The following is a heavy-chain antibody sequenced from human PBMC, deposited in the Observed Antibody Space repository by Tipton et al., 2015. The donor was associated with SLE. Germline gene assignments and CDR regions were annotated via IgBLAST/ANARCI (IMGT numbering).Heavy chain of an antibody. Sequence: TLSLTCAISGDSVSSNTAAWNWIRQSPSRGLEWLGRTYFRSQWYDEYAPSVKSRIAINPDTSKNQISLQMDSVTPEDTAVYYCARGTGAFDVWGQGTMVTVSS. V-gene: IGHV6-1*01. CDR3: ARGTGAFDV. CDR1: GDSVSSNTAA. J-gene: IGHJ3*01. CDR2: TYFRSQWYD.